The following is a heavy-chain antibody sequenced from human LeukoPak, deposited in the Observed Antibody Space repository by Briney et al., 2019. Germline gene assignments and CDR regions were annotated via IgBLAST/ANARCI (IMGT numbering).Heavy chain of an antibody. D-gene: IGHD3-3*01. Sequence: PSETLSLTCAVYGGSFSGYYWSWIRQPPGKGLEWIGEINHSGSTNYNPSLKSRVTISVDTSKNQFSLKLSSVTAADTAVYYCARGQYYDFWSGYSPYYYYYGMDVWGHGTTVTVSS. CDR2: INHSGST. CDR1: GGSFSGYY. CDR3: ARGQYYDFWSGYSPYYYYYGMDV. J-gene: IGHJ6*02. V-gene: IGHV4-34*01.